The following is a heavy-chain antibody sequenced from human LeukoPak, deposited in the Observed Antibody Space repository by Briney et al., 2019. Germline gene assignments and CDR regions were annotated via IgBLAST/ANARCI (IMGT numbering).Heavy chain of an antibody. D-gene: IGHD4-17*01. V-gene: IGHV1-69*06. CDR1: GYTFTSYG. CDR3: ARDFLTNDYGDPYYYYMDV. J-gene: IGHJ6*03. Sequence: ASVKVSCKASGYTFTSYGISWVRQAPGQGLEWMGGIIPIFGTANYAQKFQGRVTITADKSTSTAYMELSSLRSEDTAVYYCARDFLTNDYGDPYYYYMDVWGKGTTVTVSS. CDR2: IIPIFGTA.